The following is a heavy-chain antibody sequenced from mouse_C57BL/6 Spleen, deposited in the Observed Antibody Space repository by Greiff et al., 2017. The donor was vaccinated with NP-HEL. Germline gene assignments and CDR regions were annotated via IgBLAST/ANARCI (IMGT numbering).Heavy chain of an antibody. D-gene: IGHD3-2*02. J-gene: IGHJ2*01. CDR2: ISYDGSN. V-gene: IGHV3-6*01. CDR1: GYSITSGYY. Sequence: EVQLVESGPGLVKPSQSLSLTCSVTGYSITSGYYWNWIRQFPGNKLEWMGYISYDGSNNYNPSLKNRISITRDTSKNQFFLKLNSVTTKDTATYYCARGGAQATSYWGQGTTLTVSS. CDR3: ARGGAQATSY.